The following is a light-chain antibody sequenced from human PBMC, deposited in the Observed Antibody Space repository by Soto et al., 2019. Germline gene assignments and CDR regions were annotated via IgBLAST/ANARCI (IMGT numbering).Light chain of an antibody. V-gene: IGLV2-8*01. Sequence: SALTQPPSASGSPGQSVTVSCTGTSSDIGGHNFVSWYQQHPGKAPKVMIYEVSKRPSGVPDRFSGSKSGNTASLTVSGLQAEDEADYYCSSYAGDNNLVVFGGGTKLTVL. J-gene: IGLJ2*01. CDR3: SSYAGDNNLVV. CDR2: EVS. CDR1: SSDIGGHNF.